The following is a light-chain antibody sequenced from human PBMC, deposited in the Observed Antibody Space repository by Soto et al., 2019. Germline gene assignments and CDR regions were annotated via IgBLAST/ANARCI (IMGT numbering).Light chain of an antibody. CDR3: QQDGSSRRWP. Sequence: SPGTRATPSCKTSRKVSSSYLAWYQQKPGRAARSLIYGASSRGTGITARLIGSGSGTAFTLLIISLEPEDFAVYYCQQDGSSRRWPFGQGAMVDIK. V-gene: IGKV3-20*01. J-gene: IGKJ1*01. CDR2: GAS. CDR1: RKVSSSY.